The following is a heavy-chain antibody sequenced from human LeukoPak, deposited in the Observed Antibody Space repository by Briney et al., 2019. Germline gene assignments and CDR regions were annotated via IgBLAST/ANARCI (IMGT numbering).Heavy chain of an antibody. CDR3: ARGTKYCTNGVCYTTIDY. CDR2: ISSSSSYI. Sequence: PGGSLRLSCAASGFTFSSYSMNWFRQAPGKGLEWVSSISSSSSYIYYADSVKGRFTISRDNAKNSLYLQMNSLRAEDTAVYYCARGTKYCTNGVCYTTIDYWGQGTLVTVSS. V-gene: IGHV3-21*01. J-gene: IGHJ4*02. D-gene: IGHD2-8*01. CDR1: GFTFSSYS.